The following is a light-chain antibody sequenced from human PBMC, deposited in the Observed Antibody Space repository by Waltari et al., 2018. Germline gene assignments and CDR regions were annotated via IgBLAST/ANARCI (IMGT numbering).Light chain of an antibody. CDR3: AAWDDSLSGPV. CDR1: SSNIGSNY. CDR2: RNN. V-gene: IGLV1-47*01. J-gene: IGLJ3*02. Sequence: QSVLTQPPSASGTPGQRVTISCSGSSSNIGSNYVYWYQQLPGTAPKHLIFRNNQRPSGCPDRFAGSQSGTSASLSISGLRSEDEAEYYCAAWDDSLSGPVFGVGTKLTVL.